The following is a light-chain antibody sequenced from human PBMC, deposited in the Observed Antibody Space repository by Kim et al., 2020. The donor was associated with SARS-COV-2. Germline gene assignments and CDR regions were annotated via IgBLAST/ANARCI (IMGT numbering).Light chain of an antibody. CDR2: SNN. CDR3: AAWDDSLRV. CDR1: SSNIGSNT. J-gene: IGLJ1*01. V-gene: IGLV1-44*01. Sequence: QSVLTQPPSASGTPGQRVTISCSGSSSNIGSNTVNWYQQLPGTAPKLLIYSNNQRPSGVPDRFSGSKSGTSASLAISGIQSEDEADYYCAAWDDSLRVFGTGTKVTVL.